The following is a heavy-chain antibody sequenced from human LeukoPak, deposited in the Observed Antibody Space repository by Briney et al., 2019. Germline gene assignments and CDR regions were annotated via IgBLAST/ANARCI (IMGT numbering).Heavy chain of an antibody. D-gene: IGHD2-2*01. CDR3: ASDIVVVPAAMDYYMDV. Sequence: PGGSLRLPCAASGFTFSSYAMSWVRQAPGKGLEWVSAISGSGGSTYYADSVKGRFTISRDNSKNTLYLQMNSLRAEDTAVYYCASDIVVVPAAMDYYMDVWGKGTTVTVSS. V-gene: IGHV3-23*01. J-gene: IGHJ6*03. CDR1: GFTFSSYA. CDR2: ISGSGGST.